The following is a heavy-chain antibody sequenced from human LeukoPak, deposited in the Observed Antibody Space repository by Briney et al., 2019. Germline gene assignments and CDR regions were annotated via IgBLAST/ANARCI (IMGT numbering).Heavy chain of an antibody. Sequence: ASVKVSCKASGYTFTGYYMHWVRQAPGQGLEWMGWINPNSGGTNYAQKFQGWVTMTRDTSISTAYMELSRLRSDDTAVYYCARHLAVAGGLFDYWGQGTLVTVSS. V-gene: IGHV1-2*04. CDR2: INPNSGGT. D-gene: IGHD6-19*01. CDR1: GYTFTGYY. J-gene: IGHJ4*02. CDR3: ARHLAVAGGLFDY.